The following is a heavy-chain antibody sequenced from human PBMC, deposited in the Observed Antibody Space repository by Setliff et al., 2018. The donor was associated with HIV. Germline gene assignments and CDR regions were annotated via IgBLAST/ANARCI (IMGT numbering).Heavy chain of an antibody. D-gene: IGHD3-10*01. J-gene: IGHJ5*02. Sequence: SETLSLTCTVSGGSISGYYWSWIRQPPGKGLEWIGYIFSTGSTYYNPSLKSRVTISVDTSKNQFSLKLSSVTAADTAVYYCARRRFGELLKYNWFDPWGQGTLVTVSS. CDR1: GGSISGYY. CDR3: ARRRFGELLKYNWFDP. CDR2: IFSTGST. V-gene: IGHV4-4*08.